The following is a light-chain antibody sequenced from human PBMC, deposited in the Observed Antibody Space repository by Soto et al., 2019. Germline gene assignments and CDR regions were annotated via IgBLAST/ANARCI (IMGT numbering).Light chain of an antibody. CDR2: AAS. CDR1: QAIRTA. V-gene: IGKV1D-13*01. CDR3: QQYNNWPPVM. Sequence: AIHVTQSPSCLSSSVLYMFTITCLSSQAIRTALVWYQQKPGKVPKLLIYAASTLQSGVPSRFSGSGSGTEFTLTISSLQSEDFAVYYCQQYNNWPPVMFGQGTKVDIK. J-gene: IGKJ1*01.